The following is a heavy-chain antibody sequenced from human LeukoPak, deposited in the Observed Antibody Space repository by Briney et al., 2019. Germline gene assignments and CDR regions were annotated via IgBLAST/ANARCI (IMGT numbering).Heavy chain of an antibody. J-gene: IGHJ4*02. Sequence: PGGSLRLSCAASGFTFSSYWMSWVRQAPGKGLEWVANIKQDGSEKYYVDSVKGRFTISRDNAKNSLYLQMNSLRAEDTAVYYCARVIYDSSGYYLDYWGQGTLVTVSS. CDR1: GFTFSSYW. V-gene: IGHV3-7*01. CDR3: ARVIYDSSGYYLDY. CDR2: IKQDGSEK. D-gene: IGHD3-22*01.